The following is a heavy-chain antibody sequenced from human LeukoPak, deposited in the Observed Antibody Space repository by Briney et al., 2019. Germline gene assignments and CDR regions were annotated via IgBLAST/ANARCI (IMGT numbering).Heavy chain of an antibody. CDR3: ARARGTTPNYFDS. CDR2: IYSGGST. J-gene: IGHJ4*02. Sequence: GGSLRLSCAASGFSVSSSYMSWVRQAPGKGLEWVSLIYSGGSTYYADSVKGRFTISRDNSKNTLYLQVDSLRAEDTAVYYCARARGTTPNYFDSWGQGTLVTVSS. CDR1: GFSVSSSY. V-gene: IGHV3-66*01. D-gene: IGHD3-16*01.